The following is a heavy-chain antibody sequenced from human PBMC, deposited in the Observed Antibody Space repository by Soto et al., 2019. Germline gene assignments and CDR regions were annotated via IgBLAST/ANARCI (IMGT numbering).Heavy chain of an antibody. CDR1: GYSITSGYC. V-gene: IGHV4-38-2*01. D-gene: IGHD6-19*01. J-gene: IGHJ4*02. Sequence: SETLSLTCDVSGYSITSGYCCGCVRQPPKERLVWLGSFDYGGRTSYNPSLKLRVTISVDGSKNNLSLRLPSVTAANTAVYVCTRVVAGLDYWGQGILVTVSS. CDR3: TRVVAGLDY. CDR2: FDYGGRT.